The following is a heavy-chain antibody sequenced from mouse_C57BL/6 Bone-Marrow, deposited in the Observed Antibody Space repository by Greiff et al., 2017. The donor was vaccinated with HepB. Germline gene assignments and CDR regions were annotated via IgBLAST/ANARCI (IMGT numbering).Heavy chain of an antibody. J-gene: IGHJ4*01. CDR2: INPNNGGT. Sequence: VQLQQSGPELVKPGASVKISCKASGYTFTDYYMNWVKQSHGKSLEWIGDINPNNGGTSYNQKFKGKATLTVDKSSSTAYMELRSLTSEDSAVYYCASGAGDYWGQGTSVTVSS. CDR1: GYTFTDYY. V-gene: IGHV1-26*01. CDR3: ASGAGDY.